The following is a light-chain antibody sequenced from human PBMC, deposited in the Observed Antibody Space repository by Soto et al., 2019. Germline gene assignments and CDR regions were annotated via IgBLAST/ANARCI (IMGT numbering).Light chain of an antibody. CDR1: SSDVGGYDY. CDR2: EVN. CDR3: SSYAGSNHVI. Sequence: QSVLTQPPSASGSPGQSVTISCTGTSSDVGGYDYVSWYQQHPGKAPKLIIYEVNKRPSGVPDRFSGSKSGNTASLTVSGLQAEDEADYYCSSYAGSNHVIFGGGTKVTVL. V-gene: IGLV2-8*01. J-gene: IGLJ2*01.